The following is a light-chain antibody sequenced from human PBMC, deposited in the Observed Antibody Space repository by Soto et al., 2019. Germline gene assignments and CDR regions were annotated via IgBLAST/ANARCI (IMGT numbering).Light chain of an antibody. CDR1: QSITNNY. CDR3: QQRGEWPPGAT. V-gene: IGKV3-11*01. J-gene: IGKJ5*01. CDR2: GAS. Sequence: EIVLTQSPGTLSLSPGERATLSCRASQSITNNYLAWYQQKPGRAHRLLIYGASNRATGIPARFSGSGSGTDFTLTISSLEPEDFAVYYCQQRGEWPPGATFGQGTRLEIK.